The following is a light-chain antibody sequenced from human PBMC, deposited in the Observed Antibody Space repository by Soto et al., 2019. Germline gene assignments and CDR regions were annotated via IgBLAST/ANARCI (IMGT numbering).Light chain of an antibody. J-gene: IGKJ2*01. Sequence: EIVLTQSPGTLSLSPGERATLSCRASQSVSSSYLAWYQQKPGQAPRLLIYGASSRATGIPDRFSGSGSGTDFTLTISRLEPEDFAVYYCQQYGSSPPMYTFGQGPRWISN. CDR1: QSVSSSY. V-gene: IGKV3-20*01. CDR2: GAS. CDR3: QQYGSSPPMYT.